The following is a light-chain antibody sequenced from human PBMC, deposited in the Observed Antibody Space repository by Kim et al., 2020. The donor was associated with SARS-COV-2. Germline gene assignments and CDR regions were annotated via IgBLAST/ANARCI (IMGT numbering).Light chain of an antibody. V-gene: IGLV3-21*04. CDR1: TIGSKS. J-gene: IGLJ3*02. CDR2: YDY. CDR3: QVWDSTSDQQV. Sequence: PGKTPRITCRVDTIGSKSVHWNQQKPDQAPVLVIYYDYNRPSGIPERISGSNSGNTATLTISRVEAGDEADYYCQVWDSTSDQQVFGGGTQLTVL.